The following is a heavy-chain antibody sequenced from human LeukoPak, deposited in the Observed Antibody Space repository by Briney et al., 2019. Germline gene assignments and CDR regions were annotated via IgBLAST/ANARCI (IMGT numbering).Heavy chain of an antibody. CDR2: INPKNGDT. J-gene: IGHJ4*02. V-gene: IGHV1-2*02. D-gene: IGHD6-19*01. CDR1: GYTFIDYF. CDR3: MRDVPGYRSDFAF. Sequence: ASVKVSCKASGYTFIDYFMHWVRQAPGQGLEWMGWINPKNGDTNAAQKFQGRVTMTRDTSISTAYMEVSGLTSDDTAIYYWMRDVPGYRSDFAFWGKGTRVTVSS.